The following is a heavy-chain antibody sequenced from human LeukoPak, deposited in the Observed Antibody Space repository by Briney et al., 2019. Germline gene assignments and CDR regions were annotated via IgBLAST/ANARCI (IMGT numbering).Heavy chain of an antibody. D-gene: IGHD1-26*01. CDR1: GFTFSSYS. Sequence: GGSLRLSCAASGFTFSSYSKNWVRQAPGKGLEWVSHITASGTAMFYADSVKGRFTISRDNAKNSLYLQMNSLRDEDTAVYYCASSGSYRFDYWGQGTLVTVSS. CDR3: ASSGSYRFDY. CDR2: ITASGTAM. J-gene: IGHJ4*02. V-gene: IGHV3-48*02.